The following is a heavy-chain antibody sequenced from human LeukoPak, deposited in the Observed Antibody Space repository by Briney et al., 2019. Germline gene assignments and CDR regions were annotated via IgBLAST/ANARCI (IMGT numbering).Heavy chain of an antibody. V-gene: IGHV3-21*01. Sequence: GGSLRLSCAASGFNFIDYSMNWVRQAPGKGLEWVSSISSSSSYIYYADSVKGRFIISRDNAKNSLYLQMNSLRGEDTAVYYCARGSILRVDSWGQGTLVTVSS. J-gene: IGHJ4*02. D-gene: IGHD4-17*01. CDR3: ARGSILRVDS. CDR2: ISSSSSYI. CDR1: GFNFIDYS.